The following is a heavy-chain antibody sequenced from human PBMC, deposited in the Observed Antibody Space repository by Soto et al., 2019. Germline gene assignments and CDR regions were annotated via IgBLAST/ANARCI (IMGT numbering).Heavy chain of an antibody. J-gene: IGHJ4*02. V-gene: IGHV1-24*01. CDR3: AIKLGYFDY. CDR1: GYTLTDLS. D-gene: IGHD6-6*01. CDR2: FDPEEGKT. Sequence: ASVKVSCKVSGYTLTDLSMHWVRQAPGKGLEWMGGFDPEEGKTVYAQRFQGRLTMTGDTSTDTRYMELHSLASDDTAVYYCAIKLGYFDYWGQGTLVTVSS.